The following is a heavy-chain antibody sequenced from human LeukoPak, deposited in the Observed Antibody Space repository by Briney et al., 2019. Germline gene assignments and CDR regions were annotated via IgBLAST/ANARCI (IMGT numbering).Heavy chain of an antibody. J-gene: IGHJ4*02. CDR2: ITNDGSST. V-gene: IGHV3-74*01. CDR1: GLTFSSHW. D-gene: IGHD2-15*01. Sequence: GGSLRLSCAASGLTFSSHWMHWVRHAPGKGLVWVSRITNDGSSTTYADSVKGRFTISRDNSKNTLYLQMNSLRAEDTAVYYCAKDLLLGYCSRGSCYPFDYWGQGTLVTVSS. CDR3: AKDLLLGYCSRGSCYPFDY.